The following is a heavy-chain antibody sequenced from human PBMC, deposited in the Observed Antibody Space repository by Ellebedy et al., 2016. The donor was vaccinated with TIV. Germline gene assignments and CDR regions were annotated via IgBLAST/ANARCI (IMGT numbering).Heavy chain of an antibody. D-gene: IGHD3-10*01. CDR2: TSTYNRNT. Sequence: ASVKVSXKASGYSFTSYGITWVRQAPGQGLEWMGWTSTYNRNTYYAQKFQGRVTMTTDTSTGTAYMELRSLRFDDTAMYYCARDHPGVDYWGQGTLVTVSS. V-gene: IGHV1-18*01. CDR1: GYSFTSYG. CDR3: ARDHPGVDY. J-gene: IGHJ4*02.